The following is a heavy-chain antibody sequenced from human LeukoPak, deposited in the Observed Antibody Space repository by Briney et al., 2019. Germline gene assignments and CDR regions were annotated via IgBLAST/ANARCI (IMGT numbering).Heavy chain of an antibody. CDR1: RFTFSSYG. J-gene: IGHJ4*02. Sequence: GRSLRLSCAASRFTFSSYGMHWVRQAPGKGLEWVAVIWYDGSNKYYADSVKGRFTISRDNSKNTLYLQMNSLRAEDTAVYYCARDRGGDIPFDYWGQGTLVTVSS. CDR2: IWYDGSNK. CDR3: ARDRGGDIPFDY. D-gene: IGHD2-21*02. V-gene: IGHV3-33*01.